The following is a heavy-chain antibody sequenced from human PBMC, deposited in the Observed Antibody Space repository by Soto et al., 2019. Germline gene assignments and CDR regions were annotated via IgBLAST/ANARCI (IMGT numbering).Heavy chain of an antibody. CDR2: ISGSGGST. CDR3: AKDLAGSRLYCSGGSCYNPPFDY. V-gene: IGHV3-23*01. J-gene: IGHJ4*02. D-gene: IGHD2-15*01. Sequence: PGGSLRLSCAASGFTFSSYAMSWVRQAPGKGLEWVSAISGSGGSTYYADSVKGRFTISRDNSKNTLYLRMNSLRAEDTAVYYCAKDLAGSRLYCSGGSCYNPPFDYWGQGTLVTVSS. CDR1: GFTFSSYA.